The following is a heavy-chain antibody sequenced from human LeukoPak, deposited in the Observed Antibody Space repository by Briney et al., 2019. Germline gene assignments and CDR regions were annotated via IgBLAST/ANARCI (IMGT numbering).Heavy chain of an antibody. J-gene: IGHJ3*02. CDR3: AIHDYGGDLGPNDVFDI. CDR2: ISGSSTYI. CDR1: GFTFSGYS. V-gene: IGHV3-21*04. D-gene: IGHD4-23*01. Sequence: GGSLRLSCAASGFTFSGYSMNWVRQAPGKGLEWVSSISGSSTYIYSADSVKGRFTISRDNAKNSLYLQMNSLRADDSAVYYCAIHDYGGDLGPNDVFDIWGKGTMVTVSS.